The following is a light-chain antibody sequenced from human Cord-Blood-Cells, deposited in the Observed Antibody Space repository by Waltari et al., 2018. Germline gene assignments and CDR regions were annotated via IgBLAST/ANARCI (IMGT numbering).Light chain of an antibody. Sequence: QSDLTQPPSSSGSPGQSGTISCTGHSSDVGGYNTTSWYQQHPAKAPKLMFYEVSKPPSGVPDRLSGSKSGNTASLTVSGLQAEDEADYYCSSYGGSNNWVFGGGTKLTVL. CDR2: EVS. CDR3: SSYGGSNNWV. J-gene: IGLJ3*02. CDR1: SSDVGGYNT. V-gene: IGLV2-8*01.